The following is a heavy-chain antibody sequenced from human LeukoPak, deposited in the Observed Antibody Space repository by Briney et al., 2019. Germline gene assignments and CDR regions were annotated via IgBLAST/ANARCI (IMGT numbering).Heavy chain of an antibody. CDR1: GFIFSNCW. D-gene: IGHD1-26*01. V-gene: IGHV3-66*01. Sequence: GGSLRLSCETSGFIFSNCWMTWVRQAPGKGLEWVSVIYSGGSTYYADSVKGRFTISRDNSKNTLYLQMNSLRAEDTAVYYCARDAGSYHFDYWGQGTLVTVSS. CDR2: IYSGGST. CDR3: ARDAGSYHFDY. J-gene: IGHJ4*02.